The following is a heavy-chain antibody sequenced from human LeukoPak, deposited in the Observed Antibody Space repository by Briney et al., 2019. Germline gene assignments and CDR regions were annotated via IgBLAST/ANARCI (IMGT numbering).Heavy chain of an antibody. Sequence: PGGSLRLSCAASGFTFSDHYMDWVRQAPGKGLEWVGRTRNKANSYTTEYAASVKGRFTISRDDSKNSLYLQMNSLKTKDTAVYYCARDYYGDLDYWGQGTLVTVSS. CDR2: TRNKANSYTT. CDR1: GFTFSDHY. J-gene: IGHJ4*02. V-gene: IGHV3-72*01. D-gene: IGHD4-17*01. CDR3: ARDYYGDLDY.